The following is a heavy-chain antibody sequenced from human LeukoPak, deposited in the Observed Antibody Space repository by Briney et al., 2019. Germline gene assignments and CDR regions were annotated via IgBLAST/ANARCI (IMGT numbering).Heavy chain of an antibody. Sequence: SETLSLTCAVSGGSISSSSYYWGWIRQPPGKGLEWIGSLYYSGSTYYNPSLKSRVTISVDTSKNQFSLKLSSVTAADTAVYYCARQEGTIFGVVDYWGQGTLVTVSS. D-gene: IGHD3-3*01. V-gene: IGHV4-39*01. CDR1: GGSISSSSYY. CDR2: LYYSGST. CDR3: ARQEGTIFGVVDY. J-gene: IGHJ4*02.